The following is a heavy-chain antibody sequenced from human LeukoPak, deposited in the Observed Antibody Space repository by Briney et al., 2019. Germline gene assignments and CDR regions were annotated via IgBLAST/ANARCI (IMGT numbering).Heavy chain of an antibody. D-gene: IGHD4-17*01. V-gene: IGHV3-30*04. CDR1: GFTFTSYA. CDR3: ARPHSDYGGIDY. J-gene: IGHJ4*02. CDR2: ISFDERNR. Sequence: GRSLRLSCAASGFTFTSYAMHWVRQAPGKGLEWVAVISFDERNRYYTDSVKGRFTISRDNSKNTMYLQMNSLRTEDTAVHYCARPHSDYGGIDYWGQGTLVTVSP.